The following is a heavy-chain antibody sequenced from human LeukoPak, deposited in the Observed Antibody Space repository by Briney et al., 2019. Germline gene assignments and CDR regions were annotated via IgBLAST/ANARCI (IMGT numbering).Heavy chain of an antibody. J-gene: IGHJ3*02. CDR1: GGSISSYY. CDR3: ARDWAGVQLGSFDI. Sequence: SETLSLTCTVSGGSISSYYWSWIRQPPGKGLEWVGYIYYSGSTNYNPSLKSRVSISVDTSKNQFSLKLSSVTAADTAVYYCARDWAGVQLGSFDIWGQGTMVTVSS. V-gene: IGHV4-59*01. CDR2: IYYSGST. D-gene: IGHD5-18*01.